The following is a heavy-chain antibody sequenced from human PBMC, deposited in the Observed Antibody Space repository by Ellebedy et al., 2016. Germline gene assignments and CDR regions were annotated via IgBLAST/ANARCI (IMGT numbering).Heavy chain of an antibody. CDR1: SGSISSGGYS. CDR2: IFHTVNA. J-gene: IGHJ3*02. D-gene: IGHD2-8*02. CDR3: ATATGGWMAPHAFDI. Sequence: SETLSLTCAVSSGSISSGGYSWSWLRQPPGKGLEWIGDIFHTVNAYYNSSLKSRVTMSVDTSRNQFSLKLNSVTAADTAMYFCATATGGWMAPHAFDIWGQGTLVTVSS. V-gene: IGHV4-30-2*01.